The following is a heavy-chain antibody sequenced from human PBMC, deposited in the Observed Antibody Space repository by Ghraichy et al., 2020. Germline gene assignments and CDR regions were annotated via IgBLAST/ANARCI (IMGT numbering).Heavy chain of an antibody. J-gene: IGHJ3*02. V-gene: IGHV4-59*01. CDR1: GGSISSYY. CDR2: IYYSGST. CDR3: ARITYYDFWSGYAFDI. D-gene: IGHD3-3*01. Sequence: SETLSLTCTVSGGSISSYYWSWIRQPPGKGLEWIGYIYYSGSTNYNPSLKSRVTISVDTSKNQFSLKLSSVTAADTAVYYCARITYYDFWSGYAFDIWGQGTMVTVSS.